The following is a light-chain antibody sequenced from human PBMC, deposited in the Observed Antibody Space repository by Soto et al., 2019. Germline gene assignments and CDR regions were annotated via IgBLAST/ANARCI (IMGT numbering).Light chain of an antibody. V-gene: IGLV1-40*01. Sequence: QSVLTQPPSVSGAPGQRVTISCTGSSSNIGAGHDVHWYQQLPVTAPKLLIYGNSNRPSGVPDRFSGSKSGTSASLAITGFQAEDEAEYYCQSYDSSLISYVFGTGTKLTVL. CDR2: GNS. J-gene: IGLJ1*01. CDR3: QSYDSSLISYV. CDR1: SSNIGAGHD.